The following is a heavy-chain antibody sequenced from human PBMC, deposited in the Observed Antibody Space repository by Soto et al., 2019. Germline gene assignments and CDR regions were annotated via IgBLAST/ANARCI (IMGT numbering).Heavy chain of an antibody. V-gene: IGHV2-5*01. CDR2: IYWHDDK. CDR3: AHRGGATVGLYYFDY. CDR1: GVSLSTPGVG. D-gene: IGHD3-16*01. J-gene: IGHJ4*02. Sequence: ASGPTLVNPTQTLTLTCTFSGVSLSTPGVGVNWIRQPPGKALEWLALIYWHDDKRYSPSLKSRLTITKDTSKSQVVLTMANMDPVDTATYYCAHRGGATVGLYYFDYWGQGALVTVSS.